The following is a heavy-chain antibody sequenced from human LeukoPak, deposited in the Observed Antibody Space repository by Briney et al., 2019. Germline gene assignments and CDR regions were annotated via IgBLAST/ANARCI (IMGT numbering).Heavy chain of an antibody. CDR1: GGTFSSYA. CDR3: AREVSIAVAGYYFDY. V-gene: IGHV1-69*05. Sequence: SVKASCKASGGTFSSYAISWVRQAPGQGLEWMGGIIPIFGTANYAQKFQGRVTITTDESTSTAYMELSSLRSEDTAVYYCAREVSIAVAGYYFDYWGQGTLVTVSS. D-gene: IGHD6-19*01. CDR2: IIPIFGTA. J-gene: IGHJ4*02.